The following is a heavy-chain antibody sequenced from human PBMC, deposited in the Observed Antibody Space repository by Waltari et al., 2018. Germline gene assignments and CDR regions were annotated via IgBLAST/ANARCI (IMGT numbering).Heavy chain of an antibody. V-gene: IGHV3-7*01. CDR3: ARDFSGVAAAGT. J-gene: IGHJ4*02. CDR1: GFTFSSYW. CDR2: KKQDGSEK. Sequence: EVQLVESGGGLVQPGGSLRLSCAASGFTFSSYWMSWVRQAPGKGLGWVANKKQDGSEKYYVDSGKGRFTISRDNAKNSLYLQMNSLRAEDTAVYYCARDFSGVAAAGTWGQGTLVTVSS. D-gene: IGHD6-13*01.